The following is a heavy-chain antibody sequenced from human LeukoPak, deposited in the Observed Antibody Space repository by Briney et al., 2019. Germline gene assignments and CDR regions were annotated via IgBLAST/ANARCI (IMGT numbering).Heavy chain of an antibody. CDR2: IWSDGTNQ. V-gene: IGHV3-33*06. CDR1: GLTFSHYG. CDR3: AKDAQRGFDYSNSLEY. J-gene: IGHJ4*02. D-gene: IGHD4-11*01. Sequence: PGRSLRLSCAASGLTFSHYGFRWVRQAPGKGLEWVAVIWSDGTNQFYADSVKGRFTISRDYSQKTVYLEMHSLRTEDTAMYYCAKDAQRGFDYSNSLEYWGPGTLVTVSS.